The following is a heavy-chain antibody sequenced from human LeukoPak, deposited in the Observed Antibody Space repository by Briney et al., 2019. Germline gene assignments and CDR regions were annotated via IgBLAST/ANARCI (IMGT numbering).Heavy chain of an antibody. Sequence: SSETLSLTCTVSGGSISSYYWSWIRQPAGQGLEWIGRIYTSGSTNYNPSLKSRVTMPVDTSKNQFSLKLSSVTAADTAAYYCARLQALSGYDLVFDYWGQGTLVTVSS. CDR2: IYTSGST. D-gene: IGHD5-12*01. CDR1: GGSISSYY. CDR3: ARLQALSGYDLVFDY. V-gene: IGHV4-4*07. J-gene: IGHJ4*02.